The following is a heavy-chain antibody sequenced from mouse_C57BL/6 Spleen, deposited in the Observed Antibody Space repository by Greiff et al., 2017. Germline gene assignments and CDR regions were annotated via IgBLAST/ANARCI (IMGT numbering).Heavy chain of an antibody. V-gene: IGHV1-50*01. J-gene: IGHJ2*01. CDR3: AVGYYLDY. D-gene: IGHD1-1*01. CDR1: GYTFTSYW. CDR2: IDPSDSYT. Sequence: QVQLQQSGAELVKPGASVKLSCKASGYTFTSYWMQWVKQRPGQGLEWIGEIDPSDSYTNYNQKFKGKATLTVDTSSSTAYMQLSSLTSEDSAVYYCAVGYYLDYWGQGTTLTVSS.